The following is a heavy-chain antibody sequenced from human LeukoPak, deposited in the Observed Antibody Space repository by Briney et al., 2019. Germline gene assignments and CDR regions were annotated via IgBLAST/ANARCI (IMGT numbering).Heavy chain of an antibody. D-gene: IGHD5-18*01. CDR3: AKSARGYSYGDFAY. CDR1: GFIFSDYA. V-gene: IGHV3-23*01. CDR2: ISVPGGDT. Sequence: GGSLRLSCAASGFIFSDYAMNWVRQAPGKGLQWVSSISVPGGDTYYADSVKGRFTISRDNSKNTLYLQMTSLRAEETALYYCAKSARGYSYGDFAYWGQGTLVTVSS. J-gene: IGHJ4*02.